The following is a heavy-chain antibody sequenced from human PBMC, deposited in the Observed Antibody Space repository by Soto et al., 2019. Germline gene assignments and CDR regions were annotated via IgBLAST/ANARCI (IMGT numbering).Heavy chain of an antibody. CDR1: GGPFSSYA. J-gene: IGHJ5*02. V-gene: IGHV1-69*13. CDR2: IIPIFGTA. D-gene: IGHD1-1*01. Sequence: SVKVSCKASGGPFSSYAISWVRQAPGQGLEWMGGIIPIFGTANYAQKFQGRVTITADESTSTAYMEQSRLRSEDTAVYYCARDRASTGTYHWFDPWGQGTLVTVSS. CDR3: ARDRASTGTYHWFDP.